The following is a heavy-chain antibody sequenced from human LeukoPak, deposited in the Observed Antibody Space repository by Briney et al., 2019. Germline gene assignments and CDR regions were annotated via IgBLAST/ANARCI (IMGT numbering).Heavy chain of an antibody. CDR2: ISSSGSTI. J-gene: IGHJ4*02. V-gene: IGHV3-48*04. CDR1: GFTVSSNS. D-gene: IGHD3-16*01. Sequence: QPGGSLRLSCAASGFTVSSNSMSWVRQAPGKGLEWVSYISSSGSTIYYADSVKGRFTISRDNAKNSLYLQMNSLRAEDTAVYYCARDGGVERFDYWGQGTLVTVSS. CDR3: ARDGGVERFDY.